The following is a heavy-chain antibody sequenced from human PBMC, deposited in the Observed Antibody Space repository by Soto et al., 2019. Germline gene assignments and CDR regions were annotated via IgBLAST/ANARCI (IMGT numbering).Heavy chain of an antibody. Sequence: PGGSLRLSCAGSGFTFKTYTFHWGRQPPGKGLEWVAVISYDGSNKYYADSVKGRFTVSRDNSKSTLFLQMNSLTPEDTAVYYCARGSMYKWNQSPTDSWGQGTLVTVSS. D-gene: IGHD1-20*01. CDR2: ISYDGSNK. CDR1: GFTFKTYT. V-gene: IGHV3-30-3*01. J-gene: IGHJ4*02. CDR3: ARGSMYKWNQSPTDS.